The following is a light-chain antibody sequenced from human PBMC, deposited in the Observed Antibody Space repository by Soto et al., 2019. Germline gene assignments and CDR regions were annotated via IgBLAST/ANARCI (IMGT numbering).Light chain of an antibody. J-gene: IGKJ5*01. CDR2: GAS. CDR3: QQYGSSLSIT. CDR1: QSVSSNY. Sequence: EIVLTQSPGTLSLSPGERATLSCRASQSVSSNYFAWYQQKPGQAPRLLIYGASSRATGIPDTFSGSGSGTDFTLTISRLEPEDFAVYYCQQYGSSLSITFGQGTRLEIK. V-gene: IGKV3-20*01.